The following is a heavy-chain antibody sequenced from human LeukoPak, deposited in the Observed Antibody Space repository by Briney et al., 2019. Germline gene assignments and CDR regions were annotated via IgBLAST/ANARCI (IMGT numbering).Heavy chain of an antibody. J-gene: IGHJ6*02. Sequence: PSETLSLTCAVYGGSFSGYYWSWTRQPPGKGLEWIGEINHSGSTNYNPSLKSRVTISVDTSKNQFSLKLSSVTAADTAVYYCASQRRAGLYYYYGMDVWGQGTTVTVSS. D-gene: IGHD1-1*01. CDR3: ASQRRAGLYYYYGMDV. CDR2: INHSGST. V-gene: IGHV4-34*01. CDR1: GGSFSGYY.